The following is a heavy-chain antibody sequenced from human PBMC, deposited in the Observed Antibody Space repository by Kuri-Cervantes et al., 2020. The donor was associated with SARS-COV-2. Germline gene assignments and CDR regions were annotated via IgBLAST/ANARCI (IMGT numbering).Heavy chain of an antibody. CDR1: GGSISASTYY. D-gene: IGHD6-13*01. Sequence: SETLSLTCTASGGSISASTYYWGWIRQPPGKGLEWIGGISYSGSTYYNPSLKSRVTISVDRSKNQFSLKLSSVTAADTAVYYCARGQYSSSWYSNLDYWGQGTLVTVSS. CDR3: ARGQYSSSWYSNLDY. V-gene: IGHV4-39*07. J-gene: IGHJ4*02. CDR2: ISYSGST.